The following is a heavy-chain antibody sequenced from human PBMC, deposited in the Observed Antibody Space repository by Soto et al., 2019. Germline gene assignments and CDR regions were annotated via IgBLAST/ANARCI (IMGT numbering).Heavy chain of an antibody. D-gene: IGHD2-15*01. CDR3: AREGGGYCSGGSCPYFDY. CDR1: GGSISSGGYY. CDR2: IYYSGST. Sequence: QVQLQESGPGLVKPSQTLSLTCTVSGGSISSGGYYWSWIRQHPGKGLEWIGYIYYSGSTYYNPSLNSRVTISVDTSKNQFSRKLSSVTAADTAVYYCAREGGGYCSGGSCPYFDYWGQGTLVTVSS. J-gene: IGHJ4*02. V-gene: IGHV4-31*03.